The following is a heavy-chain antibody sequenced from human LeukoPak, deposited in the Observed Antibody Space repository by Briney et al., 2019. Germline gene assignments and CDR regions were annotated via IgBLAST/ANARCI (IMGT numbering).Heavy chain of an antibody. CDR1: GYTFTVYY. V-gene: IGHV1-2*02. CDR3: PRYRITGLTNWFDP. CDR2: INPNSGGT. J-gene: IGHJ5*02. Sequence: GASVTVSFTSSGYTFTVYYMQWVRQAPGQGLGWVGWINPNSGGTNYSQKFQGRVTITTDTSISTAYMELSGLRSDATAVYYCPRYRITGLTNWFDPWGQGTLVTVSS. D-gene: IGHD1-14*01.